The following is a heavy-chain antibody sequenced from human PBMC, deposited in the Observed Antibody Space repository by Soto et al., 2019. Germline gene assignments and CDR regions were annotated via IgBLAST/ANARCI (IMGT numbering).Heavy chain of an antibody. V-gene: IGHV4-34*01. CDR2: INHVGIT. CDR3: ARANDFWGGSQQTIDS. D-gene: IGHD3-3*01. Sequence: PSETLSLTCAVSGGSFRGFYWTWIRQSPGKGLEWLGDINHVGITNYNPSLKSRVSIPVDTSKSQFSLKLSSVTAADTAVYYCARANDFWGGSQQTIDSWGQGTPVPVYS. J-gene: IGHJ4*02. CDR1: GGSFRGFY.